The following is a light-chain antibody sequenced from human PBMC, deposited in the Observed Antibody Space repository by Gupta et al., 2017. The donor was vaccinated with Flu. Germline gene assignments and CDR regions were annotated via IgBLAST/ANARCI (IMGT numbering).Light chain of an antibody. CDR1: SSNIEPHY. J-gene: IGLJ3*02. CDR2: ETN. CDR3: GPWDTSLRAWV. V-gene: IGLV1-51*02. Sequence: QSVLTQPPSVSAAPGQTVTISCSGSSSNIEPHYVSWYQQLPGAAPKLLIYETNKRPSGVPDRISGSKSGTSATLGITGLQTGDEADYYCGPWDTSLRAWVFGGGTKVTVL.